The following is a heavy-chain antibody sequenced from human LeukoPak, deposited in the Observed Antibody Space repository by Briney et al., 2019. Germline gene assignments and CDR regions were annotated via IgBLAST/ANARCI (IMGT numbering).Heavy chain of an antibody. CDR2: IYYSGST. J-gene: IGHJ6*03. CDR3: ARDRRFGELLDYYYYMDV. Sequence: ASETLSLTCTVSGGSISSGGYYWSWIRQHPGKGLEWIGYIYYSGSTYYNPSLKSRVTISVDTSKNQFSLKLSSVTAADTAVYYCARDRRFGELLDYYYYMDVWGKGTTVTVSS. CDR1: GGSISSGGYY. D-gene: IGHD3-10*01. V-gene: IGHV4-31*03.